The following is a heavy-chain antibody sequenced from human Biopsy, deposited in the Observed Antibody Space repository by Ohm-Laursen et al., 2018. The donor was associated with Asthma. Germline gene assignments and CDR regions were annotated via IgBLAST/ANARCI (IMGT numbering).Heavy chain of an antibody. CDR3: ARGYSGSERIVYYYSGLEV. J-gene: IGHJ6*02. Sequence: SVTASCKAYGDSFSNYAISWVRQATGKGLEWKGWLIPVLGTPDYAQKIEGRVTITADETTSTAYRELSSLSSEDTAVYYCARGYSGSERIVYYYSGLEVWGQGTTVTVSS. CDR2: LIPVLGTP. V-gene: IGHV1-69*11. D-gene: IGHD5-12*01. CDR1: GDSFSNYA.